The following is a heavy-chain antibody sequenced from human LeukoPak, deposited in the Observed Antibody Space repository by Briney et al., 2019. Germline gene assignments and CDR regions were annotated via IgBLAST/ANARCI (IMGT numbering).Heavy chain of an antibody. CDR2: INPNSGGT. J-gene: IGHJ5*02. CDR1: GYTFTGYY. V-gene: IGHV1-2*04. Sequence: GASVKVSCKASGYTFTGYYMHWVRQAPGQGLEWMGWINPNSGGTNYAQKFQGWVTMTRDTSISTAYMELSRLRSDDTAVYYCARSGRIAAAGTSWFDPWGQGTLVTVSS. D-gene: IGHD6-13*01. CDR3: ARSGRIAAAGTSWFDP.